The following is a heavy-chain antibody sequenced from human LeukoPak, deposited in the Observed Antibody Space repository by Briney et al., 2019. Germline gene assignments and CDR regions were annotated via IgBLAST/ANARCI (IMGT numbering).Heavy chain of an antibody. D-gene: IGHD3-22*01. CDR1: GYTLTELS. CDR3: ATRYYYDRTGAFDP. J-gene: IGHJ5*02. V-gene: IGHV1-24*01. Sequence: ASVKVSCKVSGYTLTELSMHWVRQAPGKGLEWMGSFDPEDGETIYAQKFQGRVTMTEDTSTDTAYMELSSLRSEDTAVYYCATRYYYDRTGAFDPWGQGTLVTVSS. CDR2: FDPEDGET.